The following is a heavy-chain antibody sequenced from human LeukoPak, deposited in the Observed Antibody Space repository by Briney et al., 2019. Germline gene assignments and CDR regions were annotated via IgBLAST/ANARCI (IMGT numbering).Heavy chain of an antibody. Sequence: ASVKVSCKASGYTFTGYYMHWVRQAPGQGLEWMGWINPNSGGTNYAQKFQGRVTMTRDTSISTAYMELSRLRSDDTAVYYCAGGGLGYCSGGSCYGLGAFDIWGQGTMVTVSS. CDR3: AGGGLGYCSGGSCYGLGAFDI. CDR1: GYTFTGYY. D-gene: IGHD2-15*01. V-gene: IGHV1-2*02. J-gene: IGHJ3*02. CDR2: INPNSGGT.